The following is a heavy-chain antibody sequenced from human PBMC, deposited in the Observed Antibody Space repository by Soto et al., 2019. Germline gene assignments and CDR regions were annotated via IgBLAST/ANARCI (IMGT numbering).Heavy chain of an antibody. Sequence: GGSLRLSCEASGFTLRNYAMTWVRQAPGKGLEWVSLISANDVGTYYAESVKTRFTISTDQSRNTVYLQMDSLRADDTAIYYCAKAKNDYNWDNRPPFDYWGQGTLVTVSS. D-gene: IGHD1-20*01. J-gene: IGHJ4*02. V-gene: IGHV3-23*01. CDR1: GFTLRNYA. CDR3: AKAKNDYNWDNRPPFDY. CDR2: ISANDVGT.